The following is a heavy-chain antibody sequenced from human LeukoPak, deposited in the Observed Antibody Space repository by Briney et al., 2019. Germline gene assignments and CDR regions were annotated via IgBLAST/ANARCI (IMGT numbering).Heavy chain of an antibody. CDR1: GINVSSNH. Sequence: PGGSLRLSCAVSGINVSSNHMTWVRQVPGKGLEWVSVFYPGGNTYYTDSVKGRFTVSRDNSKNTLYLQMNSLRVEDTAVYYCARAAQHLDYWGQGTLVSVSS. CDR3: ARAAQHLDY. V-gene: IGHV3-53*01. CDR2: FYPGGNT. J-gene: IGHJ4*02.